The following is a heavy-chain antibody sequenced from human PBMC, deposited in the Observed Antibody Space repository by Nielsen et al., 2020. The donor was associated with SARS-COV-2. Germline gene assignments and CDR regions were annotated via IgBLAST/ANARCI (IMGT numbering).Heavy chain of an antibody. J-gene: IGHJ3*02. CDR3: AADPGVVVAATDAFDI. CDR1: GGTFSSYA. Sequence: SVKVSCKASGGTFSSYAISWVRQAPGQGLEWMGGIIPIFGTANYAQKFQGRVTITADESTSTAYMELSSLRSEDTAVYYCAADPGVVVAATDAFDIWGQGTMVTVSS. D-gene: IGHD2-15*01. V-gene: IGHV1-69*13. CDR2: IIPIFGTA.